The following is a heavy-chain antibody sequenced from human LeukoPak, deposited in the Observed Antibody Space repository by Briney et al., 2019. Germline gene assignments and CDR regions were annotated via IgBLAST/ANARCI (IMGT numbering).Heavy chain of an antibody. V-gene: IGHV4-59*12. Sequence: PSETLSLTCTVSGGSITNYYWIWIRQPPGKGLEWIGYIYYSGSTTYNPSLKSRLTISVDTSKNQFSLKLNSVTAADTAVYYCARDGGNFDIDYWGQGTLVTVSS. CDR2: IYYSGST. CDR1: GGSITNYY. J-gene: IGHJ4*02. CDR3: ARDGGNFDIDY. D-gene: IGHD4-23*01.